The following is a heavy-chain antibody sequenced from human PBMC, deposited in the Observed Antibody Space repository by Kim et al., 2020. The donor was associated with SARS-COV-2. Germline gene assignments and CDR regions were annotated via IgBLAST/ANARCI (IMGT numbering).Heavy chain of an antibody. CDR3: ASTSYYGSGSLTDFDY. CDR2: IYPGDSDT. D-gene: IGHD3-10*01. V-gene: IGHV5-51*01. CDR1: GYSFTSYW. Sequence: GESLKISCKGSGYSFTSYWIGWVRQMPGKGLEWMGIIYPGDSDTRYSPPFQGQVTISADKSISTAYLQWSSLKASDTAMYYCASTSYYGSGSLTDFDYWGQGTLVTVSS. J-gene: IGHJ4*02.